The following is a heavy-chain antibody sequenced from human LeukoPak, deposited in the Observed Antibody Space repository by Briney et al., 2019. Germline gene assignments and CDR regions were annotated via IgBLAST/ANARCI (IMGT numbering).Heavy chain of an antibody. CDR2: IKQDGGEK. Sequence: GGSLRLSCAASGFTFSSYGMHWVRQAPGKGLEWVANIKQDGGEKYYVDSVKGRFTISRDNAKNSVYLQMTSLRAEDTALYYCAKDATAIPGTVYMDVWGKGTTVTISS. V-gene: IGHV3-7*01. D-gene: IGHD6-13*01. CDR3: AKDATAIPGTVYMDV. CDR1: GFTFSSYG. J-gene: IGHJ6*03.